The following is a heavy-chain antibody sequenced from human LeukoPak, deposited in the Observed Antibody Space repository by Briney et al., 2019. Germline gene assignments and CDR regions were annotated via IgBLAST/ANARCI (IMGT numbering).Heavy chain of an antibody. D-gene: IGHD3-10*01. CDR3: AXDXPVXFGELNWFDP. Sequence: LRXXCAASGFTFSRYWMSWVRQAPGKGREGVADIKQDGREKYYVDSVKGRFTISRDNAKKSLYVQRNRLRGEDTAGYKSAXDXPVXFGELNWFDPWGQGTLVTVSS. CDR1: GFTFSRYW. CDR2: IKQDGREK. V-gene: IGHV3-7*03. J-gene: IGHJ5*02.